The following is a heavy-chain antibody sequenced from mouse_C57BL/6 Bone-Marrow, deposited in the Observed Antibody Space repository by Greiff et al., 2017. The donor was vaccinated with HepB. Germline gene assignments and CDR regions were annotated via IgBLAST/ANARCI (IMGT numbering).Heavy chain of an antibody. J-gene: IGHJ3*01. CDR2: ISDGGSYT. Sequence: EVQLLQPGGGLVRPGGSLKLSCTASGFTFSSYAMSWVRQTPEKRLEWIATISDGGSYTYYPENVKGRATLTIDNAKNTLYLQLSSLTSEDSAVYYCASLLSRGGRGFDYWGQGTPVTVSA. D-gene: IGHD1-1*01. CDR1: GFTFSSYA. V-gene: IGHV5-4*01. CDR3: ASLLSRGGRGFDY.